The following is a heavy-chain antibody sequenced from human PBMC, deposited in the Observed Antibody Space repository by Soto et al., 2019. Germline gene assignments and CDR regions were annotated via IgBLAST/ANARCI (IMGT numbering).Heavy chain of an antibody. CDR1: GGSFSGYY. CDR2: INHSGST. CDR3: ARGRGATYYYDSSGYPRGLRFAP. J-gene: IGHJ5*02. Sequence: QVQLQQWGAGLLKPSETLSLTCAVYGGSFSGYYWSWIRQPPGKGLEWMGEINHSGSTNYNPSLKSRVTISVDTSKNQFSLKLSSVTAADTAVYYCARGRGATYYYDSSGYPRGLRFAPWGQGTLVTVSS. D-gene: IGHD3-22*01. V-gene: IGHV4-34*01.